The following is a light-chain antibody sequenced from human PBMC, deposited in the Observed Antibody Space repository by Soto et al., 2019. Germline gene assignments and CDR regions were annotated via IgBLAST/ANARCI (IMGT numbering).Light chain of an antibody. CDR3: AAWYDSLNRPCVV. CDR2: SNN. J-gene: IGLJ2*01. CDR1: SSNIGSNT. Sequence: QSVLTQPPSASGTPGQRVTISCSGSSSNIGSNTVNWYQQLPGTAPKLLIYSNNQRPSGVPDRFSGSKSGTSASLAISGLQSEDEADYYCAAWYDSLNRPCVVFGGGTKVTVL. V-gene: IGLV1-44*01.